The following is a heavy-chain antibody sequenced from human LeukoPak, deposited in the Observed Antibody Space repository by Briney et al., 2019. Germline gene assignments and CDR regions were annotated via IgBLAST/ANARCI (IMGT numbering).Heavy chain of an antibody. V-gene: IGHV3-23*01. CDR1: GFPFGDFA. CDR2: ITRSGQNT. Sequence: PGGSLRLSCAASGFPFGDFAMTWVRQVPGGRLQWVSTITRSGQNTYYADSVKGRFTISRDDYKGMLYLQMNSLRAEDTAMYYCVKDDYSSIPGCVIDALVVWGQGTVVTVSS. D-gene: IGHD4-11*01. CDR3: VKDDYSSIPGCVIDALVV. J-gene: IGHJ3*01.